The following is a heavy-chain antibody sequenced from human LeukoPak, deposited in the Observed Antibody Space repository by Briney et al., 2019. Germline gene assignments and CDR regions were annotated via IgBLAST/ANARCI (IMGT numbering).Heavy chain of an antibody. V-gene: IGHV6-1*01. D-gene: IGHD2-2*03. CDR1: GDSVSSNSAA. Sequence: SQTLSLTCAISGDSVSSNSAAWNWLRQSPSRGLEWLGRTYYRSKWYNDYAVSVKSRITINPDTSKNQFSLQLNSVTPEDTAVYYCARWIRLYYYGMDVWGQGTTVTVSS. J-gene: IGHJ6*02. CDR3: ARWIRLYYYGMDV. CDR2: TYYRSKWYN.